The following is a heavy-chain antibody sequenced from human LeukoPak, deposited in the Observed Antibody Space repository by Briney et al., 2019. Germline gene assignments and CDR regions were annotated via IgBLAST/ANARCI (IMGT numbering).Heavy chain of an antibody. Sequence: SQTLSLTCTVSGGSISSGGYYWSWIRQHPGQGLEWIGYIYYSGSTYYNPSLKSRVTISVDTSKNQFSLKLSSVTAADTAVYYCARTSYDWDYYYYMDVWGKGTTVTVSS. CDR2: IYYSGST. CDR3: ARTSYDWDYYYYMDV. J-gene: IGHJ6*03. V-gene: IGHV4-31*03. CDR1: GGSISSGGYY. D-gene: IGHD3-16*01.